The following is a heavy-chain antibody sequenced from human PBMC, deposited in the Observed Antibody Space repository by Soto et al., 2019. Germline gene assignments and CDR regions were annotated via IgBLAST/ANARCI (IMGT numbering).Heavy chain of an antibody. J-gene: IGHJ6*04. CDR3: ERVAGTGWYDE. CDR1: VVDIFSFCYS. V-gene: IGHV4-30-2*01. CDR2: AYTRVST. Sequence: SDTLSLTCSVSVVDIFSFCYSLSFIRQPPGKGLEWIGTAYTRVSTYYDPSLKSRVTISLDLSKNQFSLNLNSVNSADTAVYYCERVAGTGWYDEWGKGKMGXVSS. D-gene: IGHD6-19*01.